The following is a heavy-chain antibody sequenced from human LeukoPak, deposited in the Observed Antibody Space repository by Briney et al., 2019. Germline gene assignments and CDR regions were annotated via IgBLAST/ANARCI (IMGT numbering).Heavy chain of an antibody. Sequence: PSETLSLTCTVSGGSVSSGSYYWSWIRQPPGKGLEWIGYIYYIGNTNYNPSLKSRVTISVDTSKNQFSLKLSSVTAADTAVYYCARLALGFDPWGQGTLVTVSS. V-gene: IGHV4-61*01. CDR2: IYYIGNT. CDR3: ARLALGFDP. CDR1: GGSVSSGSYY. J-gene: IGHJ5*02. D-gene: IGHD2-21*01.